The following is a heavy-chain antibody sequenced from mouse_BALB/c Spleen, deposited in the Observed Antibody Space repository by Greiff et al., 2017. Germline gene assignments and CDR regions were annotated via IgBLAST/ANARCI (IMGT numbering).Heavy chain of an antibody. V-gene: IGHV14-3*02. CDR2: IDPANGNT. D-gene: IGHD2-1*01. J-gene: IGHJ3*01. Sequence: EVQLQQSGAELVKPGASVKLSCTASGFNIKDTYMHWVKQRPEQGLEWIGRIDPANGNTKYDPKFQGKATITADTSSNTAYLQLSSLTSEDTAVYYCALYGNSAWFAYWGQGTLVTVSA. CDR3: ALYGNSAWFAY. CDR1: GFNIKDTY.